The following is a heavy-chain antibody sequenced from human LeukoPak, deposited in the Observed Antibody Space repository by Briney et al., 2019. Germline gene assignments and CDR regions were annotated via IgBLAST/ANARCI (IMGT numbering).Heavy chain of an antibody. CDR1: GGSISNYY. J-gene: IGHJ4*02. CDR2: VYYTGST. CDR3: ARGAMATTPFFDY. V-gene: IGHV4-59*01. Sequence: PSATLSLTCPVSGGSISNYYYWTWIRQPPGKGLEWIGYVYYTGSTNFNPSLKSRVTMSLDTSRNQFSLKLTSLTAADTAVYYCARGAMATTPFFDYWGQGTLVTVSS. D-gene: IGHD5-24*01.